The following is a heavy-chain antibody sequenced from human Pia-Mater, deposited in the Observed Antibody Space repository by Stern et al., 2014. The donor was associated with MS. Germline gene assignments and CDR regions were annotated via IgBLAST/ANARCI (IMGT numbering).Heavy chain of an antibody. V-gene: IGHV3-30-3*01. D-gene: IGHD5-24*01. J-gene: IGHJ4*02. Sequence: VQLVESGGGVVQPGRSLRLSCAASGFTFSSYAMHWVRQAPGKGLEWVAVISYDGSNKYYADSVKGRFTISRDNSKNTLYLQMNSLRAEDTAVYYCARGPETRWLHNRGYFDYWGQGTLVTVSS. CDR3: ARGPETRWLHNRGYFDY. CDR1: GFTFSSYA. CDR2: ISYDGSNK.